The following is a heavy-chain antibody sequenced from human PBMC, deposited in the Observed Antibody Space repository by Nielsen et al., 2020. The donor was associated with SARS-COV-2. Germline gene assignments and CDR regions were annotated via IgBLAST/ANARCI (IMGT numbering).Heavy chain of an antibody. J-gene: IGHJ4*02. CDR3: AKGSQFSSSWYDY. V-gene: IGHV3-23*01. Sequence: GESLKISCAASGFTFNSYAMSWVRQAPGKGLEWVSAISGSGGSTYYADSAKGRFTISRDNSKNTLYLQMNSLRAEDTAAYYCAKGSQFSSSWYDYWGQGTLVTVSS. CDR1: GFTFNSYA. CDR2: ISGSGGST. D-gene: IGHD6-13*01.